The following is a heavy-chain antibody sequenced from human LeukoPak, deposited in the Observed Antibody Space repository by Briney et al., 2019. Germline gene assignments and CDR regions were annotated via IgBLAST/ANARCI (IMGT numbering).Heavy chain of an antibody. V-gene: IGHV4-59*08. CDR1: GGSTSRYY. Sequence: SETLSLTCTVSGGSTSRYYWSWIRQPPGKSLEWIGYIYDSGSTAHNPSLKSRVTIPIDTSNNRFSLNLTSVTAADTAVYYCARLPGIAAVWGQGTLVIGSS. J-gene: IGHJ1*01. CDR2: IYDSGST. D-gene: IGHD6-13*01. CDR3: ARLPGIAAV.